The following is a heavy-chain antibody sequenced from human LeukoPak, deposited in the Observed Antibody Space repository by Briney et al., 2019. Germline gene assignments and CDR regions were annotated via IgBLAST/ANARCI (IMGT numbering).Heavy chain of an antibody. CDR2: INWNGGST. CDR1: GFTFDDYG. Sequence: GGSLRLSCAASGFTFDDYGMSWVRQAPGKGLEWVSGINWNGGSTGYADSVKGRFTISRDNAKNSLYLQMNSLRAEDTAVYYCAKSRGARWGCLRGEYYFDYWGQGTLVTVSS. CDR3: AKSRGARWGCLRGEYYFDY. J-gene: IGHJ4*02. D-gene: IGHD4-23*01. V-gene: IGHV3-20*04.